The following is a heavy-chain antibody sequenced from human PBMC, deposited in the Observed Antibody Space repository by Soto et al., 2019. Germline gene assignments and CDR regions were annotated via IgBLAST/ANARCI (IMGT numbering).Heavy chain of an antibody. D-gene: IGHD2-15*01. V-gene: IGHV1-69*02. J-gene: IGHJ6*02. CDR3: ARVKKRGSAPGVMDV. CDR2: IIPILGIA. CDR1: GGTFSSYT. Sequence: QVQLVQSGAEVKKPGSSVKVSCKASGGTFSSYTISWVRQAPGQGLEWMGRIIPILGIANYAQKFQGRVTMXXDXSXXTAYRELSSLRSEDTAVYYCARVKKRGSAPGVMDVWGQGTTVTVSS.